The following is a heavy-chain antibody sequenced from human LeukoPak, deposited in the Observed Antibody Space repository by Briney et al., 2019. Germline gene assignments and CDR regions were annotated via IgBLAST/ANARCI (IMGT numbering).Heavy chain of an antibody. J-gene: IGHJ5*02. D-gene: IGHD6-19*01. CDR3: AREGGAVAGRELNWFDP. V-gene: IGHV4-39*07. CDR2: IYYSGST. Sequence: SETLSLTCTVSGGSISSSSFYWGWIRQPPGKGLEWIGNIYYSGSTYYNPSLKSRVTISVDTSKNQFSLKLSSVTAADTAVYYCAREGGAVAGRELNWFDPWGQGTLVTVSS. CDR1: GGSISSSSFY.